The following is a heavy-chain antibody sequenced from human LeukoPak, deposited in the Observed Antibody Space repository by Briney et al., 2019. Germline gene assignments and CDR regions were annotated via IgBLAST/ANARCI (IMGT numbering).Heavy chain of an antibody. Sequence: SETLSLTCTVSGYSISSDYYWGWIRQPPGKGLEWIGSIYHSGSTYYNPSLKSRLTISVDTSKTQLSLKLSSVTAADTAVYYCARDGPTYGSGSYGDAFDIWGQGTMVTVSS. D-gene: IGHD3-10*01. CDR1: GYSISSDYY. J-gene: IGHJ3*02. CDR2: IYHSGST. CDR3: ARDGPTYGSGSYGDAFDI. V-gene: IGHV4-38-2*02.